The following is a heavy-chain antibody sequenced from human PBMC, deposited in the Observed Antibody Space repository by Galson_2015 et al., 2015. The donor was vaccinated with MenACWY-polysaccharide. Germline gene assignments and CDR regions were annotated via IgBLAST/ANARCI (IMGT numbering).Heavy chain of an antibody. CDR2: ISSSSSYT. J-gene: IGHJ6*02. CDR3: ARGGAEPSGTHQQNYYFYGMDV. V-gene: IGHV3-11*06. CDR1: GFTFTDYY. Sequence: SLRLSCAASGFTFTDYYMSWIRQAPGKGLEWVSYISSSSSYTYYADSVKGRFTISRDNAKNSLYLQMNSLRAEDTAVYYCARGGAEPSGTHQQNYYFYGMDVWGQGTTVTVSS. D-gene: IGHD1-26*01.